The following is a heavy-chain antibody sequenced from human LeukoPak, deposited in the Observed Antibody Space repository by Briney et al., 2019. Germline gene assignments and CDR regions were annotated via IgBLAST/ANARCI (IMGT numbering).Heavy chain of an antibody. Sequence: GRSLRLSCAASGFTFSSYSMNWVRQAPGKGLEWVSSISTNSAYIYYSDSIKGRFTISRDNAKNSLYLQMNSLGAEDMALYYCARGSTTAQRKDAFDNWGQGTMVTVSS. J-gene: IGHJ3*02. V-gene: IGHV3-21*01. CDR1: GFTFSSYS. D-gene: IGHD4-17*01. CDR2: ISTNSAYI. CDR3: ARGSTTAQRKDAFDN.